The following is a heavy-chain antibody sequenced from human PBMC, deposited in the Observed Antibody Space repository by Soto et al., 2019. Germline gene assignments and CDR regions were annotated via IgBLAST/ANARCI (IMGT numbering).Heavy chain of an antibody. V-gene: IGHV1-2*02. Sequence: QVQLVQSGAEVKKPGASVKVSCTASGYSFTDYYMHWVRLVPGQGLEWMGWTNSKSGVTKYPQKFQGRVTMTSDTAISTAYMELTRRRSDDTDVYYCARAHVRLQLGSSDYWGQGTLVTVSS. J-gene: IGHJ4*02. D-gene: IGHD6-25*01. CDR2: TNSKSGVT. CDR1: GYSFTDYY. CDR3: ARAHVRLQLGSSDY.